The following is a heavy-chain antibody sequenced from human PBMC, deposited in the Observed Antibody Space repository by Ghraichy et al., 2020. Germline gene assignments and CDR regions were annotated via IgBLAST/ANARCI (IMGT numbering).Heavy chain of an antibody. D-gene: IGHD1-26*01. J-gene: IGHJ6*02. CDR1: GFTFSDCY. CDR2: ISSSGSTI. Sequence: GGSLRLSCAASGFTFSDCYMSWIRQAPGKGLEWVSYISSSGSTIYYADSVKGRFTISRDNAKNSLYLQMNSLRAEDTAVYYCARSGQSYYYYGMDVWGQGTTVTVSS. V-gene: IGHV3-11*01. CDR3: ARSGQSYYYYGMDV.